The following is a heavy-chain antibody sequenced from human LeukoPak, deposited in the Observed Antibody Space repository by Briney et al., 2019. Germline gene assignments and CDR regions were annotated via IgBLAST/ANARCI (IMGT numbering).Heavy chain of an antibody. Sequence: PGGSLRLSCAASGITFSTSGMHWVRQAPGRGLEWVAFMRHDGSNEKYADSVKGRFTISRDNSKNTLYLQMNSLIVEDTAVYYCAKDRTVVVAAYGGWFDPWGQGPLVTVSS. CDR1: GITFSTSG. J-gene: IGHJ5*02. CDR3: AKDRTVVVAAYGGWFDP. V-gene: IGHV3-30*02. D-gene: IGHD2-15*01. CDR2: MRHDGSNE.